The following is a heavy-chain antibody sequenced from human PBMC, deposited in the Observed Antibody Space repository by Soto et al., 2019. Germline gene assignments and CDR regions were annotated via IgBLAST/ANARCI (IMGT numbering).Heavy chain of an antibody. CDR1: GFTFSSYS. Sequence: GGSLRLSCAASGFTFSSYSMNWVRQAPGKGLEWVSSISSSSSYIYYADSVKGRFTISRDNAKNSLYLQMNSLRAEDTAVYYCARGCTGGDCYSRGDYYYGMDVWGQGTTVTVSS. CDR2: ISSSSSYI. V-gene: IGHV3-21*01. J-gene: IGHJ6*02. CDR3: ARGCTGGDCYSRGDYYYGMDV. D-gene: IGHD2-21*02.